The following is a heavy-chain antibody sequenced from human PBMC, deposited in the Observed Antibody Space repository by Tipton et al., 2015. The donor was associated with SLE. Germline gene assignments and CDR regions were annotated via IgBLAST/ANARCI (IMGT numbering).Heavy chain of an antibody. CDR3: ALRGRYWYFDL. J-gene: IGHJ2*01. V-gene: IGHV4-39*01. CDR1: GGSISSSSYY. CDR2: IYYSGST. Sequence: TLSLTCTVSGGSISSSSYYWGWIRKPPGKGLEWIGSIYYSGSTYYNPSLKSRVTISVDTSKNQFSLKLSSVTAADTAVYYCALRGRYWYFDLWGRGTLVTVSS.